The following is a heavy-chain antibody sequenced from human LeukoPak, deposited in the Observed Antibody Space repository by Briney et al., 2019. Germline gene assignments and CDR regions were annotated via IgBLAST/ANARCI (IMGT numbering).Heavy chain of an antibody. CDR1: GFTFSSYG. CDR3: ARERELLPFDY. J-gene: IGHJ4*02. V-gene: IGHV3-33*01. Sequence: GGALRLSCAASGFTFSSYGMHWVRQAPGKGLEWVAVIWYDGSNKYYADSVKGRFTISRDNSKNTLYLQMNSLRAEDTAVYYCARERELLPFDYWGQGTLVTVSS. CDR2: IWYDGSNK. D-gene: IGHD1-26*01.